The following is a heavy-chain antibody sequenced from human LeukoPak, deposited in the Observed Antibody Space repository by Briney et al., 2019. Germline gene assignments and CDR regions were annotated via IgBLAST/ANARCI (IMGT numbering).Heavy chain of an antibody. CDR3: ARHPSSAWHADY. Sequence: SETLSLTCTVSGGSISTSSYCWGWIRQPPGKGLEWIGSISYSGTTYYNPSLKSRVTISVDTSNNQFSLRLSSVTAADTAVYFCARHPSSAWHADYWGQGTLVIVSS. J-gene: IGHJ4*02. D-gene: IGHD6-25*01. CDR2: ISYSGTT. CDR1: GGSISTSSYC. V-gene: IGHV4-39*01.